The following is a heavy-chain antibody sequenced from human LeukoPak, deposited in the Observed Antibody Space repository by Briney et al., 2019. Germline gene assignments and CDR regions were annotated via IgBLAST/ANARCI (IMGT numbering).Heavy chain of an antibody. D-gene: IGHD1/OR15-1a*01. CDR2: ISGSGNNI. CDR1: GFTFSSYA. V-gene: IGHV3-23*01. J-gene: IGHJ4*02. Sequence: GGSLRLSCAASGFTFSSYAMSWVRQAPGKGLEWVSSISGSGNNIYYADSVKGWFTISRDNSNTTLYLQMNSLRAEDTAVYYCAKTSGSRLEQVYWGQGTLVTVSS. CDR3: AKTSGSRLEQVY.